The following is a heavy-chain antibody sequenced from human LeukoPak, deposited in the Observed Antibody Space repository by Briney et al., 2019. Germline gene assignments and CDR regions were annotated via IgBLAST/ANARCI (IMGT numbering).Heavy chain of an antibody. V-gene: IGHV4-34*01. D-gene: IGHD3-10*01. CDR1: GGSFSGYY. CDR3: ARILRTPAITMVRGSWFDP. CDR2: INHSGST. Sequence: SETLSLTCAVYGGSFSGYYWSWIRQPPGKGLEWIGEINHSGSTNYNPSLKSRVTISVDTSKNQFSLKLSSVTAADTAVYYCARILRTPAITMVRGSWFDPWGQGTLVTVSS. J-gene: IGHJ5*02.